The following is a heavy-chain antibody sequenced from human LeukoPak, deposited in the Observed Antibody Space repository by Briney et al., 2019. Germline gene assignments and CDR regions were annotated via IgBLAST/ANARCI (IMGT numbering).Heavy chain of an antibody. J-gene: IGHJ6*03. Sequence: PSETLSLTCTVSSGSISSSSYFWGWIRQPPGKGLEWIGSIYYSGSTYYNPSLKSRVTIFVDTSKNQFSLKLSSVTAPDTAVHYCARHGSSSWNYYYYYYMDVWGKGTTVTVSS. V-gene: IGHV4-39*01. CDR1: SGSISSSSYF. D-gene: IGHD6-13*01. CDR2: IYYSGST. CDR3: ARHGSSSWNYYYYYYMDV.